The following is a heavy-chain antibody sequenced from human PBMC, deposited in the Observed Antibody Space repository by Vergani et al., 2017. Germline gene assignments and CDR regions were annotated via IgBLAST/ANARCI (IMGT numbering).Heavy chain of an antibody. CDR1: GGSSSNDDSY. Sequence: QVQLQESGPGLVKPSETLSVTCIVSGGSSSNDDSYWSWIRQPPGKGLEWIGYIYYSGSTYYNPSLESRLTISLDSSRTQFSLKLISVTAADTAVYYCARVRLYNWKPSNWFDPWGQGTLVTVSS. CDR2: IYYSGST. V-gene: IGHV4-30-4*08. J-gene: IGHJ5*02. CDR3: ARVRLYNWKPSNWFDP. D-gene: IGHD1-1*01.